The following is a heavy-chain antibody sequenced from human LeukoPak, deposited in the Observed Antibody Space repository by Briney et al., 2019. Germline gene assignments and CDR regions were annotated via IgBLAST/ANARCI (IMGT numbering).Heavy chain of an antibody. CDR3: TFYDSSGYYPTDY. CDR1: GFTFSNAW. CDR2: IKSKTDGGTT. Sequence: PGGSLRLSCAASGFTFSNAWMSWVRQAPGKGLEWVGRIKSKTDGGTTDYAAPVKGRFTISRDDSKNTLYLQMNSLKTEDTAVYYCTFYDSSGYYPTDYWGQGTLVTVSS. D-gene: IGHD3-22*01. J-gene: IGHJ4*02. V-gene: IGHV3-15*01.